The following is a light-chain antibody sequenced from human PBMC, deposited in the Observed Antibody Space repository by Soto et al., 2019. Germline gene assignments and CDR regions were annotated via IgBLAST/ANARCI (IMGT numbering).Light chain of an antibody. CDR2: GAS. V-gene: IGKV3-20*01. J-gene: IGKJ4*01. Sequence: VLTQSPGTLSLSPGERATLSCRASQSVSSTYLAWYQQKPAQAPRLLIFGASSRPTGIPGRFSGSGSGTDFTLTISRLEHEDFAVYYCQHFCSSLLTFAGGTKVEIK. CDR1: QSVSSTY. CDR3: QHFCSSLLT.